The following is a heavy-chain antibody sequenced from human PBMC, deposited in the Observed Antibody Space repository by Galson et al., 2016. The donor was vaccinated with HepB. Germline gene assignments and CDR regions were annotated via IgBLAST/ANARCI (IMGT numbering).Heavy chain of an antibody. J-gene: IGHJ5*02. CDR2: VYYDGNT. V-gene: IGHV4-39*01. CDR3: PRVRPGIHQTAFDP. CDR1: GVSITSISYY. Sequence: SETLSLTCSVSGVSITSISYYWGWIRQPPGKGLEWIGSVYYDGNTFYNPSLKSRVTISLDTSKRQVSLKMTSVTAADTAVYYCPRVRPGIHQTAFDPWGQGTLVIVSS. D-gene: IGHD1-14*01.